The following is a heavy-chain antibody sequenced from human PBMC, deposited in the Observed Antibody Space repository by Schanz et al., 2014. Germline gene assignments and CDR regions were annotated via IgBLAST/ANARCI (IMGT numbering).Heavy chain of an antibody. CDR2: INSDGSSA. CDR3: AKDDTQVNGMDV. V-gene: IGHV3-74*01. Sequence: EVQLVESGGGLVQPGGSLRLSCAASGFTFSSYWMHWVRQAPGKGLVWISRINSDGSSASYADSVKGRFTISRDNSKNTLYLQMNSLRAEDTAVYYCAKDDTQVNGMDVWGQGTTVTVSS. CDR1: GFTFSSYW. J-gene: IGHJ6*02.